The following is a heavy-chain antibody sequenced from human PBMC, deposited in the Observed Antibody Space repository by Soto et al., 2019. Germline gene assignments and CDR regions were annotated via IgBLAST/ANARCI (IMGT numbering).Heavy chain of an antibody. Sequence: SVKVSCKGSGGSFSSDAISCVRQAPRQGLEWMGGIIPIFGTANYAQKFQGRVTITADESTSTAYMELSSLRSEDTAVYYCARGYSGYDGLYYYYGMDVWGQGTTVTVSS. D-gene: IGHD5-12*01. J-gene: IGHJ6*02. CDR1: GGSFSSDA. CDR3: ARGYSGYDGLYYYYGMDV. CDR2: IIPIFGTA. V-gene: IGHV1-69*13.